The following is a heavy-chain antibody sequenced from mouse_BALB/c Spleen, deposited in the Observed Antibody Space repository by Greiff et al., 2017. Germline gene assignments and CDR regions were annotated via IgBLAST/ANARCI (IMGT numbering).Heavy chain of an antibody. CDR3: ARRGITTAYFDY. CDR2: INPDSSTI. D-gene: IGHD2-4*01. CDR1: GFDFSRYW. J-gene: IGHJ2*01. Sequence: EVMLVESGGGLVQPGGSLKLSCAASGFDFSRYWMSWVRQAPGKGLEWIGEINPDSSTINYTPSLKDKFIISRDNAKNTLYLQMSKVRSEDTALYYCARRGITTAYFDYWGQGTTLTVSS. V-gene: IGHV4-1*02.